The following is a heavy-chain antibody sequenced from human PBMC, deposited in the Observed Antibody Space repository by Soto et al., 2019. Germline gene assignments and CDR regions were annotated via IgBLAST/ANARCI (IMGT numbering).Heavy chain of an antibody. V-gene: IGHV1-18*01. J-gene: IGHJ5*02. CDR2: ISAYNGNT. CDR1: GYTFTDLS. D-gene: IGHD3-9*01. CDR3: ARDSLTRYYDILTGYYKDNWFDP. Sequence: GASVKVSCKVSGYTFTDLSVHWVRQAPGQGLEWMGWISAYNGNTNYAQKLQGRVTMTTDTSTSTAYMELRSLRSDDTAVYYCARDSLTRYYDILTGYYKDNWFDPWGQGTLVTVSS.